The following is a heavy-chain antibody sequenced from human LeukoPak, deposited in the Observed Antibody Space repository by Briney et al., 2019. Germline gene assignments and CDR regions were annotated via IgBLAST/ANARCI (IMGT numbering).Heavy chain of an antibody. J-gene: IGHJ6*03. Sequence: GGSLRLSCAASGFTFSDYNMRWIRQAPGKGLEWVSSISRSGSTKYYADSVKGRFTISRDNAKNSLFLQMNGLRAEDTAVYYCARVLRYCSGGNCCSGGLGYMDVWGKGTTVTISS. CDR2: ISRSGSTK. D-gene: IGHD2-15*01. CDR3: ARVLRYCSGGNCCSGGLGYMDV. CDR1: GFTFSDYN. V-gene: IGHV3-11*01.